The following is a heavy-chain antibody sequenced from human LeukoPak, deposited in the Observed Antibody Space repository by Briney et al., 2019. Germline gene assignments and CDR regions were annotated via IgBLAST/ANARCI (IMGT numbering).Heavy chain of an antibody. V-gene: IGHV4-59*08. D-gene: IGHD2-8*01. Sequence: SETLSLTCTVSGGSISSYYWSWIRQPPGKGLEWIGYIYYSGSTNYNPSLKGRVTISADTSRNQFSLKLSSVTAADTAVYYCASYCTNTNCYFDSWGQGTLVTVSS. CDR3: ASYCTNTNCYFDS. J-gene: IGHJ4*02. CDR2: IYYSGST. CDR1: GGSISSYY.